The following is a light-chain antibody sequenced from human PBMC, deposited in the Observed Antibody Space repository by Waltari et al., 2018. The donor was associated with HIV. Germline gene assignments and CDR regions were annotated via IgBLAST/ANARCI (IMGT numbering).Light chain of an antibody. CDR3: AAWDDSLNGVV. CDR1: RSNIGSTT. V-gene: IGLV1-44*01. J-gene: IGLJ2*01. CDR2: NNN. Sequence: QSVLTQPPSASGTPGQRVTISCSGSRSNIGSTTVSCYQHLPGTAPKLLIYNNNERPSGVPDRFSGSTSGTSASLAISGLQSESEADYYCAAWDDSLNGVVFGGGTKLTVL.